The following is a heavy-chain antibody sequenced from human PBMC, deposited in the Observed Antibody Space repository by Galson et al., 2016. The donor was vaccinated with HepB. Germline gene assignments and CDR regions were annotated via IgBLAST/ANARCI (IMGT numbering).Heavy chain of an antibody. CDR2: ISYDGRNQ. V-gene: IGHV3-30*18. D-gene: IGHD3-3*01. J-gene: IGHJ4*02. CDR3: AKDLTIFGMIMSPGD. CDR1: GFTFISYG. Sequence: SLRLSCAVSGFTFISYGMHWVRQAPGKGLEWVAVISYDGRNQHYADSVKGRFTISRDNSKNTLYLQTNSLRPEDTAVYYCAKDLTIFGMIMSPGDWGQGTLVTVSS.